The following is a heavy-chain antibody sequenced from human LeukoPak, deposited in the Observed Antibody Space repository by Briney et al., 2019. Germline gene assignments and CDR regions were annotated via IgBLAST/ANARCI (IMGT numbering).Heavy chain of an antibody. CDR2: INHSGST. CDR3: ARVGSSGWYTHKDWFDP. J-gene: IGHJ5*02. Sequence: PSETLSLTCAVYGGSFSGYYWSWIRQPPGKGLEWIGEINHSGSTNYNPSLKSRVTMSVDTSKNQFSLKLSSVTATDTAVYYCARVGSSGWYTHKDWFDPWGQGTLVTVSS. CDR1: GGSFSGYY. V-gene: IGHV4-34*01. D-gene: IGHD6-19*01.